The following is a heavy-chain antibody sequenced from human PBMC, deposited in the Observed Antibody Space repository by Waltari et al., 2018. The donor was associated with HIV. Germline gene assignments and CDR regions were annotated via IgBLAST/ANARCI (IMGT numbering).Heavy chain of an antibody. J-gene: IGHJ4*02. V-gene: IGHV3-49*04. CDR2: TRSKTYGGTT. D-gene: IGHD6-13*01. CDR1: GFTFGGYA. Sequence: EVQLVESGGGLVQPGRSLRLSCTASGFTFGGYAMSWVRQAPGRGMGWGGFTRSKTYGGTTEYAASVKGRFTISRDDSKSIAYLQMNSLKSEDTAVYYCSRVGAAAAVTLDYWGQGTLVTVSS. CDR3: SRVGAAAAVTLDY.